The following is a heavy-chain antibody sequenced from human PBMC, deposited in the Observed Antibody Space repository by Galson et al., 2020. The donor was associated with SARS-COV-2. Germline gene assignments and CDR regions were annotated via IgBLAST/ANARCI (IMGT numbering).Heavy chain of an antibody. CDR2: ISGSGGST. V-gene: IGHV3-23*01. J-gene: IGHJ4*02. CDR1: GFTFSSYA. Sequence: GESLKISCAASGFTFSSYAMSWVRQAPGKGLEWVSAISGSGGSTYYADSVKGRFTISRDNSKNTLYLQMNSLRAEDTAVYYCAKVRETGEIDYWGQGTLVTVSS. D-gene: IGHD7-27*01. CDR3: AKVRETGEIDY.